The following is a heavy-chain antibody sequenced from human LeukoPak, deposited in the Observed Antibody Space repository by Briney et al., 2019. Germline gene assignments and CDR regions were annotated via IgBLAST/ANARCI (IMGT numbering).Heavy chain of an antibody. CDR1: GYTFTSYA. D-gene: IGHD6-13*01. Sequence: GASVKVSCKASGYTFTSYAMHWVRQAPGQRLEWMGWINAGNGNTKYSQKFQGRVTITRDTSASTAYMELSSLRSEDTAVYYCARVGKSSHYYYYYMDVWGKGTTVTVSS. CDR3: ARVGKSSHYYYYYMDV. CDR2: INAGNGNT. J-gene: IGHJ6*03. V-gene: IGHV1-3*01.